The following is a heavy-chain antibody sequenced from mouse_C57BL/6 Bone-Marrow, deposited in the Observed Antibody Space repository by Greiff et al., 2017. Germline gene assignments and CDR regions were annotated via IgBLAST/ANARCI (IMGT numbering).Heavy chain of an antibody. CDR3: ARSKNWDSWFAY. J-gene: IGHJ3*01. CDR2: INPGSGGT. Sequence: QVQLQQSGAELVRPGTSVKVSCKASGYAFTNYLIEWVKQRPGQGLEWIGVINPGSGGTTYKEKFKGKATLTADKSSSTDYMQLSSLTSEDSAVYFCARSKNWDSWFAYWGQGTLVTVSA. D-gene: IGHD4-1*01. V-gene: IGHV1-54*01. CDR1: GYAFTNYL.